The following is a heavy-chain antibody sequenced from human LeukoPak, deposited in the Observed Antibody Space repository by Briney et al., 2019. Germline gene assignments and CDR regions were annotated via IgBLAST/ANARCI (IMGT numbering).Heavy chain of an antibody. CDR3: VTTVTTIDY. CDR2: IYYSGST. CDR1: GGSISSYY. D-gene: IGHD4-17*01. V-gene: IGHV4-59*08. Sequence: SETLSLTCTVSGGSISSYYWSWIRQPPGKGLERIGYIYYSGSTNYNPSLKSRVTISVDTSKNQFSLKLSSVTAADTAVYYCVTTVTTIDYWGQGTLVTVSS. J-gene: IGHJ4*02.